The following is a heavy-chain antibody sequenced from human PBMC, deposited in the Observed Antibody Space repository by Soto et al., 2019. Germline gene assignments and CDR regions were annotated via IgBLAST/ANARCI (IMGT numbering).Heavy chain of an antibody. CDR3: AKTLSIKIFGVVITPFDY. CDR1: GFTFSSYG. J-gene: IGHJ4*02. CDR2: ISYDGSNK. V-gene: IGHV3-30*18. D-gene: IGHD3-3*01. Sequence: GGSLRLSCAASGFTFSSYGMHWVRQAPGKGLEWVAVISYDGSNKYYADSVKGRFTISRDNSKNTLYLQMNSLRAEDAAVYYCAKTLSIKIFGVVITPFDYWGQGTLVTVSS.